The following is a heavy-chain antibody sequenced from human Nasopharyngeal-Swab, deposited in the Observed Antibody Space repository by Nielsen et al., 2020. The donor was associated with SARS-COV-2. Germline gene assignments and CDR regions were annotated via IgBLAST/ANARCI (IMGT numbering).Heavy chain of an antibody. Sequence: GESLKISCVASGFTFSIYGMHWVRQAPGKGLEWLASIWYDGSNKYYAGSVKGRFTISRDNSKNTVYLQMNSLRGEDTAVYYCARDQLGSSWYWFDPWGQGTLVTVSS. CDR2: IWYDGSNK. D-gene: IGHD6-13*01. V-gene: IGHV3-33*01. CDR1: GFTFSIYG. CDR3: ARDQLGSSWYWFDP. J-gene: IGHJ5*02.